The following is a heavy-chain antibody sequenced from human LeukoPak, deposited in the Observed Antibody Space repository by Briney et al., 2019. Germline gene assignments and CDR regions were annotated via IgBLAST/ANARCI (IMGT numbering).Heavy chain of an antibody. D-gene: IGHD4-17*01. CDR2: ISTSSSYI. Sequence: GGSLRLSCAASGFTFSSYSMNWVRQAPGKGLEWVSSISTSSSYIYYADSVKGRFTISRDNAKNSLYLQMNSLRAEDTAVYYCARGLGFTVTTIDYWGQGTLVTVSS. CDR1: GFTFSSYS. J-gene: IGHJ4*02. CDR3: ARGLGFTVTTIDY. V-gene: IGHV3-21*01.